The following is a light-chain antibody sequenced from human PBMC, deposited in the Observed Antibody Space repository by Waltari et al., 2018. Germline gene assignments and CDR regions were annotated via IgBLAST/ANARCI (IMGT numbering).Light chain of an antibody. Sequence: DIQMTQSPSTLSASVGDRVTITCRASQSIPRWLAWYQQKPGNAPKLLIYKASILESGVSSRFSGGGSGTEFTLTISSLQPDDFATYYCQHYDSYSATFGGGTKVEIK. V-gene: IGKV1-5*03. CDR1: QSIPRW. CDR3: QHYDSYSAT. CDR2: KAS. J-gene: IGKJ4*02.